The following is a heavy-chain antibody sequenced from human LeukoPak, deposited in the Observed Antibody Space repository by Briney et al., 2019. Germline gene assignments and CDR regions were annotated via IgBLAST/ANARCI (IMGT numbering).Heavy chain of an antibody. CDR1: GFTFSSYA. J-gene: IGHJ3*02. CDR3: AKDPDYQLLSRASFDI. V-gene: IGHV3-23*01. D-gene: IGHD3-16*01. Sequence: GGSLRLSCAASGFTFSSYAMSWVRQAPGKGLEWVSAISGSGGTTYYGDYSVKGRFTISRDNSKNTLYLQMNSLSDEDTGVYYCAKDPDYQLLSRASFDIWGQGTMVTVSS. CDR2: ISGSGGTT.